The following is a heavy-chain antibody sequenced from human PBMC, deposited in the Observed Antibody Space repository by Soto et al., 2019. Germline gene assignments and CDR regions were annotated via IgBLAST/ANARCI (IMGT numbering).Heavy chain of an antibody. CDR3: ARESVARLIDY. CDR1: GGSISSGGYS. CDR2: IYHSGST. V-gene: IGHV4-30-2*01. J-gene: IGHJ4*02. Sequence: LSLTCAVSGGSISSGGYSWSWIRQPPGKGLEWIGYIYHSGSTYYNPSLKSRITISVDRSKNQFSLKLSSVTAADTAVYYCARESVARLIDYWGQGTLVTVSS. D-gene: IGHD2-15*01.